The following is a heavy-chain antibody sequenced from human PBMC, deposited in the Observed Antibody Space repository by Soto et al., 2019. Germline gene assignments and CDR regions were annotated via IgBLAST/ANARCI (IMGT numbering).Heavy chain of an antibody. CDR1: GFTFGDSY. CDR2: ISPGSRYP. D-gene: IGHD2-15*01. J-gene: IGHJ5*02. CDR3: VRGGGGGLLDP. V-gene: IGHV3-11*06. Sequence: KTGGSLRLSCAGSGFTFGDSYMSWIRQAPGKGLEWLSYISPGSRYPAYADSVKGRFTISRDNAKRSLYLQMMSLTAEDTAIYYCVRGGGGGLLDPWGQGTMVTVSS.